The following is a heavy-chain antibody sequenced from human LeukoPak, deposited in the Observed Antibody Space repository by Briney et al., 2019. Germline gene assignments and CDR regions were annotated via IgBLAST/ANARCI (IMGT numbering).Heavy chain of an antibody. V-gene: IGHV4-4*07. CDR1: GGSISGYH. CDR3: ARRTLWGHWFDP. Sequence: PSETLSLTCTVSGGSISGYHWSWIRQPAGKGLEWIGHIYTPGSTKYNPSLKSRVTMSVDTSKNQFSLKLSSVTAADTAVYYCARRTLWGHWFDPWGQGTLVTVSS. D-gene: IGHD3-16*01. J-gene: IGHJ5*02. CDR2: IYTPGST.